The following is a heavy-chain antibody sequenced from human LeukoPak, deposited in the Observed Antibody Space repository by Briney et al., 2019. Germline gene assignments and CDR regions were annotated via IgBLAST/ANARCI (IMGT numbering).Heavy chain of an antibody. D-gene: IGHD6-19*01. CDR3: AASIAVAGLDY. J-gene: IGHJ4*02. CDR2: INPNSGGT. V-gene: IGHV1-2*06. Sequence: ASVKVSCKASGYTFTGYYMHWVRQAPGQGLEWMGRINPNSGGTNYAQKIQGRVTMTRDTSISTAYMELSRLRSDDTAVYYCAASIAVAGLDYWGQGTLVTVSS. CDR1: GYTFTGYY.